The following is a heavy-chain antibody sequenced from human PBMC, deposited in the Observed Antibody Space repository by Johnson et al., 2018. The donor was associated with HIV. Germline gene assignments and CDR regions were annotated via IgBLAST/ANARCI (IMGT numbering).Heavy chain of an antibody. CDR1: GFTFGSYA. J-gene: IGHJ3*01. CDR2: ISFDGGTK. D-gene: IGHD1-1*01. Sequence: VQLVESGGGVVQPGRSLRLSCAASGFTFGSYAMHWVRQAPGKGLAWVALISFDGGTKYYADSVKGRFIISRDDSKDTLHLHMNSLRPEDTAVYFCAREGNWNPTYGFDVWGQGTIATVSS. V-gene: IGHV3-30*04. CDR3: AREGNWNPTYGFDV.